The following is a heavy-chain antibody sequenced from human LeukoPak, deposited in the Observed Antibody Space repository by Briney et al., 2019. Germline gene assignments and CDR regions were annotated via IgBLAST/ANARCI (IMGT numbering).Heavy chain of an antibody. CDR1: GGSITSSSYY. CDR3: ASVRGYSSGWYASGFDP. Sequence: SETLSLTRTVSGGSITSSSYYWGWIRQPPGKGPEWIGSIYYTGSTNYNPSLKSRVTISLDTSKNQFSLKLTSVTAADAAVYYCASVRGYSSGWYASGFDPWGQRTLVTVSS. D-gene: IGHD6-19*01. CDR2: IYYTGST. V-gene: IGHV4-39*07. J-gene: IGHJ5*02.